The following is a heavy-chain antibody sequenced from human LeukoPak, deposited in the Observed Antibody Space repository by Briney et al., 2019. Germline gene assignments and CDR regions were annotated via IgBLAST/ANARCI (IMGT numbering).Heavy chain of an antibody. D-gene: IGHD6-19*01. CDR3: ARHRGYSSGLFEY. CDR2: IYYSGSS. Sequence: SETLPLTCTVSGGSISSFYWNWIRQPPGKGLEWLGYIYYSGSSNYNPSLKSRITISVDTSKNQFSLNLSSVTAADTAVYYCARHRGYSSGLFEYWGQGTLVTVSS. V-gene: IGHV4-59*08. J-gene: IGHJ4*02. CDR1: GGSISSFY.